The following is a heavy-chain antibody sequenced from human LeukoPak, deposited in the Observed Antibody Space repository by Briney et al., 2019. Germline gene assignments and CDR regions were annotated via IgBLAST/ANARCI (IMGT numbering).Heavy chain of an antibody. V-gene: IGHV3-21*01. D-gene: IGHD2-21*01. CDR3: ATLGCAGENCPRAGRALGGY. J-gene: IGHJ4*02. CDR1: GFTFSSYT. CDR2: ISSGCTFV. Sequence: PGGSLRLSCTGSGFTFSSYTLHWVRQAPGKELEWVSSISSGCTFVFYADSVTGRFTISRDNAGKFLYLQIDGLRAEDTAVYYCATLGCAGENCPRAGRALGGYWGQGTLVTVSS.